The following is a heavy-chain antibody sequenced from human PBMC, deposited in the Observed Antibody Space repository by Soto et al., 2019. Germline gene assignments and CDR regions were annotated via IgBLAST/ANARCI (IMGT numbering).Heavy chain of an antibody. Sequence: QVQLQQWGAGLLKPSETLSLTCAVYGGSFSGYYWSWIRQPPGKGLEWIGEINHSGSTNYNPSLNSRVTISVDTSKNQFSLKLSSVTAADTAVYYCARGANRDIVVVVAATPYYFDYWGQGTLVTVSS. CDR3: ARGANRDIVVVVAATPYYFDY. J-gene: IGHJ4*02. D-gene: IGHD2-15*01. CDR1: GGSFSGYY. V-gene: IGHV4-34*01. CDR2: INHSGST.